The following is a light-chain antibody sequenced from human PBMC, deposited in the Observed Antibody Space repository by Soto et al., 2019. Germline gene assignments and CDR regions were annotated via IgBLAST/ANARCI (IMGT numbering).Light chain of an antibody. CDR1: QSVSNNN. V-gene: IGKV3-15*01. CDR3: QEYNTWPWT. CDR2: GAS. J-gene: IGKJ1*01. Sequence: EIVMTHSPATLSVSPLEIATLSFRASQSVSNNNLAWYQQKLGQAPRVLIYGASTRATGIPARFTGSGSGTEFILTITSLQSEDSAVYYCQEYNTWPWTFGQGTKVDIK.